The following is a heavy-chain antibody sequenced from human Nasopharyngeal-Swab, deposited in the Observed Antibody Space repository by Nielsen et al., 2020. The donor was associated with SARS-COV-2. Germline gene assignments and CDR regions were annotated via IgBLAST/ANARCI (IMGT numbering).Heavy chain of an antibody. D-gene: IGHD4-11*01. J-gene: IGHJ4*01. Sequence: GASLPISCAASGFTFSNYVMKWVRQPPGKGLEWVSATTNSGGSTYYADSVKGRFTISRDNSKNTLFLQMNSLRAEDTAVYYCAKDKAHSTFDYWGPRTLVTVPS. CDR2: TTNSGGST. V-gene: IGHV3-23*01. CDR1: GFTFSNYV. CDR3: AKDKAHSTFDY.